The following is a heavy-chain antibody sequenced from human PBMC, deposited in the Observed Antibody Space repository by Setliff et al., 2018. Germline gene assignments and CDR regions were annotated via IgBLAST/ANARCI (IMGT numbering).Heavy chain of an antibody. CDR3: ARDPVKQLVNWFDP. CDR2: VYYSGTT. Sequence: SETLSLTCTVSDFSVGSVYYWGWIRQSPGKGLEWIASVYYSGTTYYNPSLESRVTMSVDTSKNQFSLNLSSVSAADTAVYYCARDPVKQLVNWFDPWGQGTLVTVSS. D-gene: IGHD3-10*01. V-gene: IGHV4-38-2*02. J-gene: IGHJ5*02. CDR1: DFSVGSVYY.